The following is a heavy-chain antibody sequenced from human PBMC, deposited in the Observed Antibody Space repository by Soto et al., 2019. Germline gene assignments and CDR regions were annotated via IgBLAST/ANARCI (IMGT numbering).Heavy chain of an antibody. CDR1: GFTLSGYA. CDR2: ISSNGVGT. V-gene: IGHV3-64*01. J-gene: IGHJ5*01. Sequence: GGSLRLSCAASGFTLSGYAMDWVRQAPGKGLEYVSGISSNGVGTYYANSVQGRFTISRDNSKNTVYLQMGSLRPEDMAVYYCARDRDNWNYVDKSRFDSWGQGTLVTVSS. D-gene: IGHD1-7*01. CDR3: ARDRDNWNYVDKSRFDS.